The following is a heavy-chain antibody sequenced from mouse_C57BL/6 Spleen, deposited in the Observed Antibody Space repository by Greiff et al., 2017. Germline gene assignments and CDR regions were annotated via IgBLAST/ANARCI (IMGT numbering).Heavy chain of an antibody. Sequence: QVQLKESGAELVRPGTSVKMSCKASGYTFTNYWIGWAKQRPGHGLEWIGDIYPGGGYTNYNEKFKGKATLTADKSSSTAYMQFSSLTSEDSAIYYCARGITTVVATGDWYFDVWGTGTTVTVSS. CDR3: ARGITTVVATGDWYFDV. CDR1: GYTFTNYW. D-gene: IGHD1-1*01. J-gene: IGHJ1*03. V-gene: IGHV1-63*01. CDR2: IYPGGGYT.